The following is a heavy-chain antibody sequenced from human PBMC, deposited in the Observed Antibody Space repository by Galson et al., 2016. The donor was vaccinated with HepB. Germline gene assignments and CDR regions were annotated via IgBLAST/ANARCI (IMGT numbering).Heavy chain of an antibody. Sequence: ETLSLTCAVYGESLSSYYWSWIRQPPGKGLEWLAEINHSGDTNLNPSLKRRVTMSVDTSKNQVTLNLRSVTAADTAVYYCARGLDGDDPTFWIGTSSISDWFDPWGPGTQVTVSS. CDR2: INHSGDT. D-gene: IGHD4-17*01. CDR3: ARGLDGDDPTFWIGTSSISDWFDP. V-gene: IGHV4-34*01. J-gene: IGHJ5*02. CDR1: GESLSSYY.